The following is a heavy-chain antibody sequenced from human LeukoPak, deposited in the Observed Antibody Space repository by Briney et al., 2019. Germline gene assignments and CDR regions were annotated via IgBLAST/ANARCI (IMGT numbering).Heavy chain of an antibody. D-gene: IGHD2-2*01. CDR2: INPSGGST. Sequence: ASVKVSCKASGYTFTSYYMHWVRLPPGPGLERMGIINPSGGSTSYAQKFQGRVTMTRDMSTSTVYMEPSSLRSEDTAVYYCARDMRTEGTSFDYWGQGTLVTVSS. CDR1: GYTFTSYY. J-gene: IGHJ4*02. CDR3: ARDMRTEGTSFDY. V-gene: IGHV1-46*01.